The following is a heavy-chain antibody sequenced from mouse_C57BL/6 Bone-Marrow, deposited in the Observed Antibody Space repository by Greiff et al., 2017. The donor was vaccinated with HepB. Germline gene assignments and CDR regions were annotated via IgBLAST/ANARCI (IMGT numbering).Heavy chain of an antibody. CDR1: GYTFTSYG. Sequence: QVQLKESGAELARPGASVKLSCKASGYTFTSYGISWVKQRTGQGLEWIGEIYPRSGNTYYNEKFKGKATLTADKSSSTAYMELRSLTSEDSAVYFCARGRKFITTVEAGAWFAYWGQVTLVTVSA. CDR3: ARGRKFITTVEAGAWFAY. D-gene: IGHD1-1*01. J-gene: IGHJ3*01. CDR2: IYPRSGNT. V-gene: IGHV1-81*01.